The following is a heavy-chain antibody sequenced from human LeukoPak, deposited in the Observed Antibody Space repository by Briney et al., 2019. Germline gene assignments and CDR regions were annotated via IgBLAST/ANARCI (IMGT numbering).Heavy chain of an antibody. CDR2: MHPNSGNT. Sequence: ASVKVSCKASGYTFPSYDINWVRQATGQGLEWMGWMHPNSGNTGYPQKFQGRVTMTRDTSISTAYMELSSLRSEDTGVYYCARVSFDTSGHKINFDYWGHGTLVTVSS. CDR1: GYTFPSYD. V-gene: IGHV1-8*01. CDR3: ARVSFDTSGHKINFDY. D-gene: IGHD3-22*01. J-gene: IGHJ4*01.